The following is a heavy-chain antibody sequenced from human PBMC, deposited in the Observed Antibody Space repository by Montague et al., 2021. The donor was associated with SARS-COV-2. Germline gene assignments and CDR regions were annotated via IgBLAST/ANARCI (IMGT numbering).Heavy chain of an antibody. CDR2: INYSGKT. CDR1: GGSISSGTYY. D-gene: IGHD1-26*01. V-gene: IGHV4-39*02. CDR3: ARGAQWELSRSFDL. Sequence: SETLSLTCTVSGGSISSGTYYWGWVRQPPGKELEWIGTINYSGKTYYXPSLQSRVTISVDTSKIHFSLKVTSVTAADTAVYYCARGAQWELSRSFDLWGRGTLVTVSS. J-gene: IGHJ2*01.